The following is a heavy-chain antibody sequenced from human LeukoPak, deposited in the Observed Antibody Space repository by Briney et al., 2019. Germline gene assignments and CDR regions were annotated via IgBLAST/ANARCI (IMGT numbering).Heavy chain of an antibody. CDR2: IIPIFGTA. CDR1: GGTFSSYA. D-gene: IGHD3-16*01. J-gene: IGHJ3*02. CDR3: ARAFGMTHDAFDI. V-gene: IGHV1-69*06. Sequence: SVKVSCKASGGTFSSYAISWVRQAPGQGLEWMGRIIPIFGTANYAQKFQGRVTITADKSTSTAYMELSSLRSEDTAVYYRARAFGMTHDAFDIWGQGTMVTVSS.